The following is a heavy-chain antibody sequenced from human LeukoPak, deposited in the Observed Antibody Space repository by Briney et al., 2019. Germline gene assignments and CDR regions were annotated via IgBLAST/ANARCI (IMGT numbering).Heavy chain of an antibody. CDR2: IKSKTDGGTT. J-gene: IGHJ4*02. Sequence: GGSLRLSCAASGFTFSNAWMSWVRQAPGKGLEWVGRIKSKTDGGTTDYAAPVKGRFTVSRDDSKNTLYQQMNSLKTEDTAVYYCTTGYCSSSSCHRSLYFDYWGQGTLVTVSS. CDR1: GFTFSNAW. CDR3: TTGYCSSSSCHRSLYFDY. V-gene: IGHV3-15*01. D-gene: IGHD2-2*01.